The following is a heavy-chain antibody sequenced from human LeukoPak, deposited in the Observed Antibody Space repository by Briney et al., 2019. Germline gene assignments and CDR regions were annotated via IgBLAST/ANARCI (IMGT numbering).Heavy chain of an antibody. CDR2: IRYDGSNK. CDR1: GFTFSSYG. J-gene: IGHJ6*03. CDR3: AKDRGTVRGVIEYYYYYYMDV. D-gene: IGHD3-10*01. Sequence: GGSPRLSCAASGFTFSSYGMHWVRQAPGKGLEWVAFIRYDGSNKYYADSVKGRFTISRDNSKNTLYLQMNSLRAEDTAVYYCAKDRGTVRGVIEYYYYYYMDVWGKGTTVTISS. V-gene: IGHV3-30*02.